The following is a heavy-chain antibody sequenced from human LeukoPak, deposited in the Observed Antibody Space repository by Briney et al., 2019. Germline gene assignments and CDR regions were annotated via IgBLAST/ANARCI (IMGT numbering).Heavy chain of an antibody. D-gene: IGHD6-19*01. V-gene: IGHV3-66*01. CDR3: ARVGYSSGRYRN. J-gene: IGHJ4*02. CDR1: GFNVSTNY. CDR2: MYSGGWS. Sequence: GGSLGLSCAVSGFNVSTNYMSWVRQPPGKGLVWLLVMYSGGWSNYAESVKGSFTISRDTSKITLVLQMNNLRPEDTAVYYCARVGYSSGRYRNWGQGTLVTVSS.